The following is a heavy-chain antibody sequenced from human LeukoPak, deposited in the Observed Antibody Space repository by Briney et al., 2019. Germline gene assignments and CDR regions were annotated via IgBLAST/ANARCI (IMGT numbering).Heavy chain of an antibody. CDR1: GFTFSTYW. Sequence: PGGSLRLSCAASGFTFSTYWMSWVRQAPGKGLEWVSAISGSGGSTYYADSVKGRFTISRDNSKNTLYLQMNSLRAEDTAVYYCAKDQGSAAAGTIYYYYYMDVWGKGTTVTISS. D-gene: IGHD6-13*01. J-gene: IGHJ6*03. CDR2: ISGSGGST. CDR3: AKDQGSAAAGTIYYYYYMDV. V-gene: IGHV3-23*01.